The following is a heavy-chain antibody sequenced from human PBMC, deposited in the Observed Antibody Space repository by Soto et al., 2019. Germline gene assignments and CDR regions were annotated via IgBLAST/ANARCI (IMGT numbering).Heavy chain of an antibody. V-gene: IGHV4-34*01. D-gene: IGHD3-10*01. CDR2: INHSGTT. Sequence: SETLSLTCAVYGGSFSGYYWSWIRQPPGQGLEWIGEINHSGTTNYNPSLKSRVTISVDTSKNQFSLKLSSVTAADTAVYYCASLGGVVSNWFDPCGQRTLVTVSS. CDR3: ASLGGVVSNWFDP. J-gene: IGHJ5*02. CDR1: GGSFSGYY.